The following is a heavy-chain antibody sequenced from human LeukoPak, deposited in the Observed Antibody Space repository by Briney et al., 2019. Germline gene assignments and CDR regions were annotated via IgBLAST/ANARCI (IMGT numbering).Heavy chain of an antibody. Sequence: QPGGSLRLSCAASGFTFSSYAMSWVRQAPGKGLEWVSAISGSGDNTYYADSVKGRFTISRDNSKNTLYLQMNSLRAEDTAVYYCAKLTRPRGTVDYWGQGTLVTVSS. D-gene: IGHD1-1*01. J-gene: IGHJ4*02. CDR1: GFTFSSYA. CDR2: ISGSGDNT. CDR3: AKLTRPRGTVDY. V-gene: IGHV3-23*01.